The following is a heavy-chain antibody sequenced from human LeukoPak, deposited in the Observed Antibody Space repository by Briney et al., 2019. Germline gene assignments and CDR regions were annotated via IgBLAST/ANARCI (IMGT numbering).Heavy chain of an antibody. V-gene: IGHV1-18*01. CDR2: ISAYNGNT. J-gene: IGHJ4*02. D-gene: IGHD6-19*01. CDR1: GYTFTSYG. Sequence: ASVKVSCKASGYTFTSYGISWVRQAPGQGLEWMGWISAYNGNTNYEQELQGRVTMTTDTSTSTAYMEVGSLRFDDTAVYYCARSAPGYSSGWPDYWGQGTLVTVSS. CDR3: ARSAPGYSSGWPDY.